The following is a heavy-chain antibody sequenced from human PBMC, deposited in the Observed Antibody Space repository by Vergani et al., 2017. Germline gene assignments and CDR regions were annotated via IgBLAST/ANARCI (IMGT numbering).Heavy chain of an antibody. CDR2: ISYDGSNK. Sequence: QVQLVESGGGVVQPGRSLRLSCAASGFTFSSYGMHWVRQAPGKGLEWVAVISYDGSNKYYADSVKGRFTISRDNSKNTLYLQMNSLRADDTAVYYCATYYDSSGYYGHFDYWGQGTLVTVSS. D-gene: IGHD3-22*01. V-gene: IGHV3-30*03. CDR1: GFTFSSYG. J-gene: IGHJ4*02. CDR3: ATYYDSSGYYGHFDY.